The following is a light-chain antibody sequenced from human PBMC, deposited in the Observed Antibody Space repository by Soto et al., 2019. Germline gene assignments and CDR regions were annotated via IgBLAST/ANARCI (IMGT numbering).Light chain of an antibody. J-gene: IGKJ5*01. CDR1: QSIRSER. V-gene: IGKV3-20*01. CDR2: DAS. Sequence: ILLTQYPDTPSLLQGERAPLSCRASQSIRSERLAWYQQKPGQAPRLVIFDASNRASGMPERFSGSGSGTDFTLTIARLEPEDFAVYYCQEYDGAPITFGLGTRLEI. CDR3: QEYDGAPIT.